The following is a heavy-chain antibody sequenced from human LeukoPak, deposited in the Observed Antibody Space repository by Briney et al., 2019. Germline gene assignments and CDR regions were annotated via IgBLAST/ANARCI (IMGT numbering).Heavy chain of an antibody. CDR2: ISGSGGST. Sequence: GGSLRLSCAASGCTFSSYAMSWVRQAPGKGLKWVSAISGSGGSTYYADSVKGRFTISRDNSKNTLYLQMNSLRAEDTAVYYCAKGGYCGGDCYHFDYWGQGTLVTVSS. D-gene: IGHD2-21*02. CDR1: GCTFSSYA. V-gene: IGHV3-23*01. J-gene: IGHJ4*02. CDR3: AKGGYCGGDCYHFDY.